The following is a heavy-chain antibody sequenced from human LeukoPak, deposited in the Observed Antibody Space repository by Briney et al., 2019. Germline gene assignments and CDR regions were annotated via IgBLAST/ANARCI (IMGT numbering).Heavy chain of an antibody. V-gene: IGHV1-46*01. CDR3: ARSYFDYGDYVPNWFDP. CDR1: GYIFTNHY. J-gene: IGHJ5*02. Sequence: ASVKVSCKASGYIFTNHYMHWVRQAPGQGREWMGLINPSGSSTLYAEKFRGRIIMTRDMSTATDYMELSSLRSEDTAVYYCARSYFDYGDYVPNWFDPWGQGTLVTVSS. CDR2: INPSGSST. D-gene: IGHD4-17*01.